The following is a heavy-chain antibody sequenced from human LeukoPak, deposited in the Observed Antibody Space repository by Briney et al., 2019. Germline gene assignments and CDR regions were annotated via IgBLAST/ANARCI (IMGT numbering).Heavy chain of an antibody. J-gene: IGHJ3*01. CDR3: ARGRGSPYYVEAFDV. CDR2: LYYSGST. V-gene: IGHV4-59*11. D-gene: IGHD3-22*01. CDR1: GASFTSHY. Sequence: PSETLSLTCSVSGASFTSHYWGWIRQPPGKGPEWIGHLYYSGSTTYNPSLESRVTMSVDTSRKQISLKLNSVAAADTAVYYCARGRGSPYYVEAFDVWGQGTVVTVSS.